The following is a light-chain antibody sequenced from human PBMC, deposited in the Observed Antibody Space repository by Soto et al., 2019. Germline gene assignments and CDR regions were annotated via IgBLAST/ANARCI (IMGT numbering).Light chain of an antibody. J-gene: IGLJ1*01. Sequence: QSALTQPDSVSGSPGQSITISCTGTSSDVGTYDLVSWYQHYPGKAPKLIIYEVSKRPSGVSNRFSGSKSGDTASLTISGLQAEDEADYHCCSYAGSSTNVFGTGTKVTVL. CDR2: EVS. CDR3: CSYAGSSTNV. V-gene: IGLV2-23*02. CDR1: SSDVGTYDL.